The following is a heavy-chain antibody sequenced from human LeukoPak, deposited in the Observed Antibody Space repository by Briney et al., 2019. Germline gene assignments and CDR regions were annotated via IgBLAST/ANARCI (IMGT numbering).Heavy chain of an antibody. CDR1: GFTFSRYW. D-gene: IGHD3-3*01. Sequence: GGSLRLSCAASGFTFSRYWMTWVRQAPGKGLKWVANIRQDGGEIYYVDSVKGRFTISRDNAKNSLYLQMNSLRAEDTAVYYCAKDHRTYDFWSGYYPPNWFDPWGQGTLVTVSS. CDR2: IRQDGGEI. J-gene: IGHJ5*02. V-gene: IGHV3-7*01. CDR3: AKDHRTYDFWSGYYPPNWFDP.